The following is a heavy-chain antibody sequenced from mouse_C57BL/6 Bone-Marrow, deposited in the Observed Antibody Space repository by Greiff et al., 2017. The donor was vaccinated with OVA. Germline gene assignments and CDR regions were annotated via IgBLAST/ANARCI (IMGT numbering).Heavy chain of an antibody. CDR3: ARDRGIYYYGSGYFDV. Sequence: EVQLQQSGPELVKPGASVKIPCKASGYTFTDYNMDWVKQSHGKSLEWIGDINPNNGGTIYNQKFKGKATLTVDKSSSTAYMELRSLTSEDTAVYYCARDRGIYYYGSGYFDVWGTGTTVTVSS. V-gene: IGHV1-18*01. CDR1: GYTFTDYN. D-gene: IGHD1-1*01. CDR2: INPNNGGT. J-gene: IGHJ1*03.